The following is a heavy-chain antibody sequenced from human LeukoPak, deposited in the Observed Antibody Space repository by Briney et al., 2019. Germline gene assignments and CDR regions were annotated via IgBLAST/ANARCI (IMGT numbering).Heavy chain of an antibody. Sequence: PSETLSLTCTVSGGSISSSSYYWGWIRQPPGKGLEWIGSIYYSGSTYYNPSLKSRVTISVDTSKNQFSLKLSSVTAADTAVYYCARVGSGSYWGQGTLVTVSS. J-gene: IGHJ4*02. CDR3: ARVGSGSY. CDR1: GGSISSSSYY. CDR2: IYYSGST. D-gene: IGHD3-3*01. V-gene: IGHV4-39*07.